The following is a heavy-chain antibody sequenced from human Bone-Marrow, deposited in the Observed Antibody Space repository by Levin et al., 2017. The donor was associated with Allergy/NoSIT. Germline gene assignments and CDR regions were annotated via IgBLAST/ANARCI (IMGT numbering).Heavy chain of an antibody. CDR2: ISWNSGSI. V-gene: IGHV3-9*01. CDR3: AKDMSAGTAVAADY. Sequence: LSLTCAASGFTFDDYAMHWVRQAPGKGLEWVSGISWNSGSIGYADSVKGRFTISRDNAKNSLYLQMNSLRAEDTALYYCAKDMSAGTAVAADYWGQGTLVTVSS. CDR1: GFTFDDYA. J-gene: IGHJ4*02. D-gene: IGHD6-19*01.